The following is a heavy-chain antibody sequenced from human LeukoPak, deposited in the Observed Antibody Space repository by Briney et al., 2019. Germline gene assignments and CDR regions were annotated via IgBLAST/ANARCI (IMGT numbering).Heavy chain of an antibody. D-gene: IGHD3-22*01. CDR2: IIPIFGTA. CDR3: ASDWYYDSSGTISLDY. J-gene: IGHJ4*02. Sequence: ASVKVSCKASGGTFSSYAISWVRQAPGQGLEWMGRIIPIFGTANYAQKFQGRVTITTDESTSTAYMELSSLRSEDTAVYYCASDWYYDSSGTISLDYWGQGTLVTVSS. CDR1: GGTFSSYA. V-gene: IGHV1-69*05.